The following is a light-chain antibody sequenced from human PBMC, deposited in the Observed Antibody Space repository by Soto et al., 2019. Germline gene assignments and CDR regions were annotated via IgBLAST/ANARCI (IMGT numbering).Light chain of an antibody. Sequence: QSVLTQPPSASWAAGRSVTISCTGTINDVVAFDSVSWYQQHPGKAPTLIIYEVSKRPSGVPDRFYGSKSGNTASLTVSGLPDDDEAGFYYSCYGGYQNALLGGGTKRTVL. CDR3: SCYGGYQNAL. J-gene: IGLJ3*02. CDR1: INDVVAFDS. CDR2: EVS. V-gene: IGLV2-8*01.